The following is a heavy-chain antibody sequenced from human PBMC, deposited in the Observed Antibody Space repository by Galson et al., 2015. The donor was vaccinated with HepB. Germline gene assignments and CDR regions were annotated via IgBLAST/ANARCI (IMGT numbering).Heavy chain of an antibody. CDR2: MNPNSGNT. J-gene: IGHJ4*02. V-gene: IGHV1-8*01. CDR3: AIQGSGRWYYFDY. CDR1: GSTFTSYD. D-gene: IGHD3-10*01. Sequence: SVKVSCKASGSTFTSYDINWVRQATGQGLEWMGWMNPNSGNTGYAQKFQGRVTMTRNTSISTAYMELSSLRSEDTAVYYCAIQGSGRWYYFDYWGQGTLVTVSS.